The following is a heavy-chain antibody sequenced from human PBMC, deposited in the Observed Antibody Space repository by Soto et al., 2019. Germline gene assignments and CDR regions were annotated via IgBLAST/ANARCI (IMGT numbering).Heavy chain of an antibody. D-gene: IGHD2-15*01. CDR3: AKLESVVVAATRFDP. J-gene: IGHJ5*02. CDR1: GFTFSSYA. CDR2: ISGSGGRT. Sequence: GGSLRLSCAASGFTFSSYAMSWVRQAPGKGLEWVSAISGSGGRTYYADSLKGRFTISRDNSKNTLYLPMNSLRAEDTAVYYCAKLESVVVAATRFDPWGQGTLVTVSS. V-gene: IGHV3-23*01.